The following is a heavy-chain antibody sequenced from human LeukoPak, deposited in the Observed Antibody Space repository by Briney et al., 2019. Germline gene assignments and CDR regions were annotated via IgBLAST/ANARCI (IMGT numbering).Heavy chain of an antibody. CDR1: SYTFTNYA. Sequence: GASVKVSCKASSYTFTNYAFTWVRQAPGQGLEWMGWISAYNGNTNYAQKFQGRVTMTRDMSTSTVYMELSSLRSEDTAVYYCARERYYYDGSGYLTTGIDYWGQGTLVTVSS. J-gene: IGHJ4*02. CDR2: ISAYNGNT. D-gene: IGHD3-22*01. CDR3: ARERYYYDGSGYLTTGIDY. V-gene: IGHV1-18*01.